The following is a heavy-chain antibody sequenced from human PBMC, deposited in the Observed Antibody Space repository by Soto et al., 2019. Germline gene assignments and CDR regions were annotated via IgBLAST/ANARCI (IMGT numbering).Heavy chain of an antibody. D-gene: IGHD3-22*01. CDR3: ASEALYYYDSSGYPRVATNGY. V-gene: IGHV3-7*01. CDR2: IKQDGSEK. CDR1: GFTFSSYW. J-gene: IGHJ4*02. Sequence: SGGSLRLSCAASGFTFSSYWMSWVRQAPGKGLEWVANIKQDGSEKYYVDSVKGRFTISRDNAKNSLYLQMNSLRAEDTAVYYCASEALYYYDSSGYPRVATNGYWGQGTLVTVSS.